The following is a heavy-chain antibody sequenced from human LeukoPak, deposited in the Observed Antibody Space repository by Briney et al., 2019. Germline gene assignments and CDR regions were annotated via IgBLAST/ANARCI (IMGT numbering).Heavy chain of an antibody. CDR1: GYTFTSYG. V-gene: IGHV1-18*01. Sequence: ATVKVSCKASGYTFTSYGISWVRQAPGQGLEWMGWISAYNGNTNYAQKLQGRVTMTTDTSTSTAYMELRSLRSEDTAVYYCARARYGSWGATADYWGQGTLVTVSS. J-gene: IGHJ4*02. CDR3: ARARYGSWGATADY. CDR2: ISAYNGNT. D-gene: IGHD5-24*01.